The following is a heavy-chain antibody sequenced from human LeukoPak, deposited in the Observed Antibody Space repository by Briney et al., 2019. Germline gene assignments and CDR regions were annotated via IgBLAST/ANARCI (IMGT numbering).Heavy chain of an antibody. V-gene: IGHV3-53*05. CDR3: AKDARYYYGSGRWFDP. CDR1: GYSISTGYY. J-gene: IGHJ5*02. Sequence: ETLSLTCTVSGYSISTGYYMSWVRQAPGKGLEWVSVIYSGGSTYYADSVKGRFTISRDNSENTLYLQMNSLRAEDTAVYYCAKDARYYYGSGRWFDPWGQGTLVTVSS. CDR2: IYSGGST. D-gene: IGHD3-10*01.